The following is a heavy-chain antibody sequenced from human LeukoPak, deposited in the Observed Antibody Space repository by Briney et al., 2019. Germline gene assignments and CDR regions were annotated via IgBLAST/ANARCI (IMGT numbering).Heavy chain of an antibody. CDR2: IYSSGST. V-gene: IGHV4-59*01. Sequence: PSETLSLTCTVSGGSISSNYWSWIRQPPGKGLEWIGYIYSSGSTNYNPSLKSRVTISMDTSKNQFSLKLSSVTAADTAVYYCARESSWRYFDYWGQGTLVAVSS. D-gene: IGHD5-24*01. CDR1: GGSISSNY. CDR3: ARESSWRYFDY. J-gene: IGHJ4*02.